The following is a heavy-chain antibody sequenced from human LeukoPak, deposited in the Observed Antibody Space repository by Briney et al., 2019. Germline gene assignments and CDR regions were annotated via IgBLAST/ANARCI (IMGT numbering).Heavy chain of an antibody. CDR1: GFTFSSYA. CDR3: AKEPARTRRYYYDSSGSRNMYFDL. V-gene: IGHV3-23*01. D-gene: IGHD3-22*01. Sequence: PGGSLRLSCAASGFTFSSYAMSWVRQAPGKGLEWVSAISGSGGSTYYADSVKGRFTISRDNSKNTLYLQMNSLRAEDTAVYYCAKEPARTRRYYYDSSGSRNMYFDLWGRSTLVTVSS. CDR2: ISGSGGST. J-gene: IGHJ2*01.